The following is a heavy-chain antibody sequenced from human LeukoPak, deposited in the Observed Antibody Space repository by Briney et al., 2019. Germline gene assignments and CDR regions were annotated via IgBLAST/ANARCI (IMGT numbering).Heavy chain of an antibody. Sequence: GGSLRLSCAASGFTFDDYGMSWVRHAPGKGLEWVSGINWNGGSTGYADSVKGRFTISRDNAKNSLYLQMNSLRAEDTALYYCARGWSTMVRGSMAFDIWGQGTMVTVSS. CDR3: ARGWSTMVRGSMAFDI. D-gene: IGHD3-10*01. CDR2: INWNGGST. V-gene: IGHV3-20*04. J-gene: IGHJ3*02. CDR1: GFTFDDYG.